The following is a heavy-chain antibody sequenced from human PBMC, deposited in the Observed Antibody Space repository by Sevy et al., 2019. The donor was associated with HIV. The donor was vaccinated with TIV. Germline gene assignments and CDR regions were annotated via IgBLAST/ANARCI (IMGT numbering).Heavy chain of an antibody. D-gene: IGHD1-26*01. CDR3: ARDRIGGAPFNAFDI. V-gene: IGHV1-2*02. J-gene: IGHJ3*02. CDR1: GYTFAGYY. Sequence: ASVKVSCKASGYTFAGYYMNWVRQAPGQGLEWMGWINPKNGFTNYAQKFQGRVTMTRDTSISTVYMELSSLRSDDTAVYYCARDRIGGAPFNAFDIWGQGTMVTVSS. CDR2: INPKNGFT.